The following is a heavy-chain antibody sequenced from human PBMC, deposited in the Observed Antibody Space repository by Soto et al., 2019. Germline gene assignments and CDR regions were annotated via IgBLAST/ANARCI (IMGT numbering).Heavy chain of an antibody. V-gene: IGHV1-3*01. CDR2: INAGNGNT. J-gene: IGHJ6*02. CDR3: GRSFEWFGEGGFYYYYYGMDV. D-gene: IGHD3-10*01. CDR1: GYTFTSYA. Sequence: GASVKVSCKASGYTFTSYAMHWVRQAPGQRLEWIGWINAGNGNTKYSQKFQGRVTITRDTSASTAYMELSSLRSEDKAEYCCGRSFEWFGEGGFYYYYYGMDVWGQGTTV.